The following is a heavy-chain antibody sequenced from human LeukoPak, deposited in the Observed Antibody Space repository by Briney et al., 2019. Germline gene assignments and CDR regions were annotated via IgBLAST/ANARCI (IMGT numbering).Heavy chain of an antibody. Sequence: GGSTSYAQKFQGRVTMTRDTSTSTVYMELSSLRSEDTAVHYCARVSRRIAVAGSEYFQHWGQGTLVTVSS. V-gene: IGHV1-46*01. J-gene: IGHJ1*01. D-gene: IGHD6-19*01. CDR2: GGST. CDR3: ARVSRRIAVAGSEYFQH.